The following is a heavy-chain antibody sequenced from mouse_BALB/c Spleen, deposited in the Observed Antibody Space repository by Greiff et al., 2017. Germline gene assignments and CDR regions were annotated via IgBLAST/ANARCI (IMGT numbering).Heavy chain of an antibody. CDR2: IDPSDSYT. J-gene: IGHJ2*01. Sequence: QVQLQQPGAELVKPGASVKLSCKASGYTFTSYWMPWVKQRPGQGLEWIGEIDPSDSYTNYNQKFKGKATLTVDKSSSTAYMQLSSLTSEDSAVYYCARGTTATHFDYWGQGTTLTVSS. CDR1: GYTFTSYW. V-gene: IGHV1-69*02. D-gene: IGHD1-2*01. CDR3: ARGTTATHFDY.